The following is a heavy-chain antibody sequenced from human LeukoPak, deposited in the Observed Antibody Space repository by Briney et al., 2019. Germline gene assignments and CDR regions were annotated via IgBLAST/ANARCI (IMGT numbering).Heavy chain of an antibody. CDR1: GFTFSTYS. Sequence: GGSLRLSCAASGFTFSTYSMNWVRQAPGKGLEWISFISTSSIYIYYADSVKGRFTISRDNARNTLYLQMNSLRAEDTAVYYCARDWFHAIDYWGQGTLVTVSS. D-gene: IGHD2/OR15-2a*01. CDR2: ISTSSIYI. V-gene: IGHV3-21*01. J-gene: IGHJ4*02. CDR3: ARDWFHAIDY.